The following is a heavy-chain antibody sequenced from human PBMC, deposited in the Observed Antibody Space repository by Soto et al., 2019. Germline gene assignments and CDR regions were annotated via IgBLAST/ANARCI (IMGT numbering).Heavy chain of an antibody. CDR2: IYYSGST. D-gene: IGHD2-2*01. Sequence: QVQLQESGPGLVKPSQTLSLTCTVSGGSISSGGYYWSWIRQHPGKGLEWIGYIYYSGSTYYNPSLKRRVTISVDTSKNQFSVKLSSVTAADTAVYYCARRRVVPAAMDYWGQGTLVTVSS. CDR1: GGSISSGGYY. J-gene: IGHJ4*02. V-gene: IGHV4-31*03. CDR3: ARRRVVPAAMDY.